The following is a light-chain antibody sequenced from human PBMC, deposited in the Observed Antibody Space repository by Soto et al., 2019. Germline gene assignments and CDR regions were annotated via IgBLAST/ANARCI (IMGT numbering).Light chain of an antibody. Sequence: EIVLTQSPGTLSLSAGERATLSCRASQSVSSNYFAWFQQRPGQAPRLLIYGVSTRATGTPDRFSGSGSGTDFTLTISSLQSEDFAVYYCQQYGSSGTFGQGTKVDIK. CDR1: QSVSSNY. V-gene: IGKV3-20*01. CDR2: GVS. J-gene: IGKJ1*01. CDR3: QQYGSSGT.